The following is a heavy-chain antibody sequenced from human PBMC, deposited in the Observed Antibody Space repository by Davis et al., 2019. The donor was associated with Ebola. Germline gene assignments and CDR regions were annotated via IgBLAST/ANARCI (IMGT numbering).Heavy chain of an antibody. Sequence: GESLKISCVASGFSINTYWMSWVRQAPGKGPEWVANIKEDGSEKYYADSVKGRFTMSRDNAKNTVHLQMDSLRAEDTAVYYCARGAGNFDYWGQGTLVTVSS. CDR3: ARGAGNFDY. V-gene: IGHV3-7*04. CDR2: IKEDGSEK. CDR1: GFSINTYW. D-gene: IGHD1-14*01. J-gene: IGHJ4*02.